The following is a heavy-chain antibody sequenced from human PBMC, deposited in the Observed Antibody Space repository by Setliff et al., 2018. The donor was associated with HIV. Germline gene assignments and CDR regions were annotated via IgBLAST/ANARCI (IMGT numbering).Heavy chain of an antibody. Sequence: GGSLRLSCAASGFTFSSSEMNWVRQAPGKGLEWVSYISSSSNTIYYADSVKGRFTISRDNSKNTLYLQMNSLRAEDTAVYYCARVKQQLNDYWGQGTLVTVSS. D-gene: IGHD6-13*01. CDR1: GFTFSSSE. CDR2: ISSSSNTI. V-gene: IGHV3-48*03. J-gene: IGHJ4*02. CDR3: ARVKQQLNDY.